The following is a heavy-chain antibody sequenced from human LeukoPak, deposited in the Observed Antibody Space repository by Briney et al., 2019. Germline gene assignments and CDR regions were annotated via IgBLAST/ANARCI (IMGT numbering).Heavy chain of an antibody. CDR1: GFTFSSYA. D-gene: IGHD3-22*01. V-gene: IGHV3-30*04. J-gene: IGHJ4*02. CDR3: ARDQYGDSSGYYHY. CDR2: ISYDGSNK. Sequence: PGGSLRLSCAASGFTFSSYAMHWVRQAPGKGLEWVAVISYDGSNKYYADSVKGRFTISRDNSKNTLYLQMNSLRAEDTAVYYCARDQYGDSSGYYHYWGQGTLVTVSS.